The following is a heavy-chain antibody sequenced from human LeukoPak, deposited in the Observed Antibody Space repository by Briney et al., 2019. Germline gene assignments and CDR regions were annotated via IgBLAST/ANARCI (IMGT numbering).Heavy chain of an antibody. V-gene: IGHV3-23*01. Sequence: GGSLRLSCAASGFTFSSYAMSWVRQAPGKGLEWVSAISGSGGSAYYADSVKGRFTISRDTSKNTLYLQMNSLKTEDTAVYYCTPSLYDILTGSDYWGQGTLVTVSS. CDR2: ISGSGGSA. D-gene: IGHD3-9*01. J-gene: IGHJ4*02. CDR3: TPSLYDILTGSDY. CDR1: GFTFSSYA.